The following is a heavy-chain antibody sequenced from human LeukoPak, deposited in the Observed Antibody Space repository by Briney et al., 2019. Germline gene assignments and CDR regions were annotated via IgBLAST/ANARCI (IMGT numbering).Heavy chain of an antibody. D-gene: IGHD6-6*01. CDR1: GASISSQY. CDR3: ARVPEYSYGYFDF. Sequence: SETLSLTCTVSGASISSQYWSWIRKTPGKGLEWIAYIHHTGTSKYNPSLKSRVTISIDTSMNQFSLTLSSVTAADTAVYYCARVPEYSYGYFDFWGQGTPVTVSS. CDR2: IHHTGTS. V-gene: IGHV4-59*11. J-gene: IGHJ4*02.